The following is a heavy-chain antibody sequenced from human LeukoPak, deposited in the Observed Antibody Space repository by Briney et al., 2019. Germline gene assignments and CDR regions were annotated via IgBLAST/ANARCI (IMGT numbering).Heavy chain of an antibody. CDR2: VSGNQSSA. D-gene: IGHD5-24*01. CDR1: AYTSTNYS. Sequence: ASVKVPSRASAYTSTNYSNTGLRRAPAEGVEGLGWVSGNQSSAKSAQTCHGRGTITIDTSTSTAYMDLRSLRSDDTAIYFYARSDLGTITAGHFDYWGQGTLVAVSS. V-gene: IGHV1-18*01. J-gene: IGHJ4*02. CDR3: ARSDLGTITAGHFDY.